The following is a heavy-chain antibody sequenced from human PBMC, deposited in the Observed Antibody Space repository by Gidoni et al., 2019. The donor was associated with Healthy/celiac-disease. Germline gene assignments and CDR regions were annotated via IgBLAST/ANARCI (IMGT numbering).Heavy chain of an antibody. V-gene: IGHV3-48*01. CDR2: ISSSSSTI. CDR1: GFTFGSYS. CDR3: ARNRSQGFDY. Sequence: EVQRGVSGGGLVQRGGSVGPSGAAGGFTFGSYSMNWVRQAPGKGLEWVSYISSSSSTIYYADSVKGRFTISRDNAKNSLYLQMNSLRAEDTAVYYCARNRSQGFDYWGQGTLVTVSS. J-gene: IGHJ4*02.